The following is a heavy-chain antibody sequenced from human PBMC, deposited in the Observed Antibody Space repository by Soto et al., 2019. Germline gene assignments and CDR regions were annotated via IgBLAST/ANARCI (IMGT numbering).Heavy chain of an antibody. V-gene: IGHV4-4*02. CDR1: GGSISSSNW. CDR2: IYHSGNT. D-gene: IGHD3-10*01. CDR3: ARRWGEGRVDY. J-gene: IGHJ4*02. Sequence: QVQLQESGPGLVKPSGTLSLTCAVSGGSISSSNWWSWVRQPPGKGLEWIGEIYHSGNTNYNPSLKSRVTMAVDKSRNQFSLKLCSVTAADTAVYYCARRWGEGRVDYWGQGTLVTVSS.